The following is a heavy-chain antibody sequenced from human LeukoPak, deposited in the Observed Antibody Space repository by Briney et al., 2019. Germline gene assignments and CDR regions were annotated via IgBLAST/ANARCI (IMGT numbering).Heavy chain of an antibody. CDR2: IYTSGST. Sequence: SETLSLTCTVSGGSIGSGSYCWSWIRQPAGKGLEWIGRIYTSGSTNYNPSLKSRVTISVDTSKNQFSLKLSSVTAADTAVYYCARVTPLGRFGEYDRGFDYWGQGTLVTVSS. D-gene: IGHD3-10*01. CDR1: GGSIGSGSYC. V-gene: IGHV4-61*02. J-gene: IGHJ4*02. CDR3: ARVTPLGRFGEYDRGFDY.